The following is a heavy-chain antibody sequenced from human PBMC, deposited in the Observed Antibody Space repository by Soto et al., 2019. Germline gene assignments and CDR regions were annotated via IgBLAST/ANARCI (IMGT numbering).Heavy chain of an antibody. CDR3: ARAKGYCSGGSCHKNSLPNDAFDI. CDR1: GYTFTSYY. J-gene: IGHJ3*02. CDR2: INPSGGST. Sequence: QVQLVQSGAEVKKPGASVKVSCKASGYTFTSYYMHWVRQAPGQGLEWMGIINPSGGSTSYAQKFQGRVTMTRDTSTSTVYMELRSLRSEDTAVYYCARAKGYCSGGSCHKNSLPNDAFDIWGQGTMVTVSS. D-gene: IGHD2-15*01. V-gene: IGHV1-46*03.